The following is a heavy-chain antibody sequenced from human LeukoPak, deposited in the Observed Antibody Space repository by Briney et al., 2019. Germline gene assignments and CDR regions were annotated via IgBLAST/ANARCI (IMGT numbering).Heavy chain of an antibody. CDR2: ISAYNGNT. D-gene: IGHD6-6*01. CDR1: GYTFTSYG. J-gene: IGHJ4*02. Sequence: EASVKVSCKASGYTFTSYGISWVRQAPGQGLEWMGWISAYNGNTNYAQKLQGRVTMTTDTSTSTAYMELRSLRPDDTAVYYCARDLVRAARQPVPDYWGQGTLVTVSS. CDR3: ARDLVRAARQPVPDY. V-gene: IGHV1-18*01.